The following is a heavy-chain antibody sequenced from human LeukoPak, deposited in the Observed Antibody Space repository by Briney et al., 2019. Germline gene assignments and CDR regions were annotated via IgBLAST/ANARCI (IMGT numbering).Heavy chain of an antibody. V-gene: IGHV3-66*01. CDR1: GFIFSSYG. CDR2: IYSGGST. CDR3: ARVSTVLDAFDI. D-gene: IGHD4-17*01. J-gene: IGHJ3*02. Sequence: GGSLRLSCAASGFIFSSYGMHWVRQAPGKGLEWVSVIYSGGSTYYADSVKGRFTISRDNSKNTLYLQMNSLRAEDTAVYYCARVSTVLDAFDIWGQGTMVTVSS.